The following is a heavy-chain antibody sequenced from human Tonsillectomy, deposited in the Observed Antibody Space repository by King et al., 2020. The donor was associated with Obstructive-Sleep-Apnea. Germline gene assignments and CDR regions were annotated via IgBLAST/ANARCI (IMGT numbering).Heavy chain of an antibody. CDR1: GGSIGTYY. V-gene: IGHV4-59*01. D-gene: IGHD3-10*01. CDR3: ARAPYGSGIIDWFDP. CDR2: IYYSGSS. Sequence: QLQESGPGLVKPSETLSLTCTVSGGSIGTYYWSWIRQPPGKGLEWIGYIYYSGSSNYNPSLKRRVTITVDTSKTQFSLILSSVTASDTAVYYCARAPYGSGIIDWFDPWGQGTLVTVSS. J-gene: IGHJ5*02.